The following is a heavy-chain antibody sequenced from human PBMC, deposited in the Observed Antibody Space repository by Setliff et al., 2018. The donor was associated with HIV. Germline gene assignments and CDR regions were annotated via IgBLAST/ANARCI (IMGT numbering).Heavy chain of an antibody. CDR1: GDSMSSDNYF. V-gene: IGHV4-39*01. CDR2: IFHSGNT. CDR3: ARYRRFADYIDV. Sequence: TLSLTCTVSGDSMSSDNYFWVWVRQPPGKGLEWMGNIFHSGNTYYSPSLKSRVTMSLDTSMSQFSLKLTSVTAADTALYYCARYRRFADYIDVWGKGTTVTVSS. D-gene: IGHD1-26*01. J-gene: IGHJ6*03.